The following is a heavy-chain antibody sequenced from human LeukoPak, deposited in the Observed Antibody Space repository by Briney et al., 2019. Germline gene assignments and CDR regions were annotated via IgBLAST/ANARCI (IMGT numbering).Heavy chain of an antibody. CDR3: AKAVQLERRSYYYYGMDV. V-gene: IGHV3-23*01. CDR1: GFTFSSYA. CDR2: ITGSGGST. D-gene: IGHD1-1*01. J-gene: IGHJ6*02. Sequence: GGSLRLSCAASGFTFSSYAMSWVRQAPGKGLEWVSAITGSGGSTYYVDSVKGRFTISRDNSKNTPYLQMNSLRAEDTAVYHCAKAVQLERRSYYYYGMDVWGQGTTVTISS.